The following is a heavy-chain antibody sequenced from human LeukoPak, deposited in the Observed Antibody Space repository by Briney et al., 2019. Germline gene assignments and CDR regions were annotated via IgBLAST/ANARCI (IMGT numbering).Heavy chain of an antibody. V-gene: IGHV3-74*01. Sequence: GGSLRLSCAASGCTFSSYWMHWVRQAPGKGLVWVSRINSDGSSTSYADSVKGRFTISRDNAKSTLYLQMNSLRAEDTAVYYCARDLEGTVTTYGFWFDPWGQGTLVTVSS. CDR2: INSDGSST. J-gene: IGHJ5*02. D-gene: IGHD4-17*01. CDR3: ARDLEGTVTTYGFWFDP. CDR1: GCTFSSYW.